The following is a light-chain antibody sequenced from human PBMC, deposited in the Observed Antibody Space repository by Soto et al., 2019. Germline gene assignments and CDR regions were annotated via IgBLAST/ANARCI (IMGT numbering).Light chain of an antibody. V-gene: IGKV3-20*01. CDR1: QSVSYSY. CDR3: QQYGSSQS. J-gene: IGKJ1*01. Sequence: EIVLTQSPGTLSLSPGERATLSCRASQSVSYSYLAWYQQKPGQAPRLLIYGASSRATGIPDRFSGSGSGTDSTLTISRLEPEDFVVYYCQQYGSSQSFGQGIKVEIK. CDR2: GAS.